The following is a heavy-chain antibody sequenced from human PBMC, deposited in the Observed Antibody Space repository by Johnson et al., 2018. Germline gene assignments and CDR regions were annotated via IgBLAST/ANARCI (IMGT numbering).Heavy chain of an antibody. CDR1: GFSFNTYD. Sequence: QVQLVESGGGAVQPGRSLRLSCAASGFSFNTYDMYWVRQAPGKGLEWVALISNDGSIKYYAGSVTGRVTISRDNSKNTLYLQMNSLRIEETAAYYWAKGARSGETRGWYYGYGVDVWGQGTTVIVSS. CDR2: ISNDGSIK. D-gene: IGHD6-19*01. CDR3: AKGARSGETRGWYYGYGVDV. V-gene: IGHV3-30*18. J-gene: IGHJ6*02.